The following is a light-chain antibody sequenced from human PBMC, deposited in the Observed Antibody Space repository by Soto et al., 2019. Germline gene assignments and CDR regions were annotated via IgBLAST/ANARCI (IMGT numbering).Light chain of an antibody. CDR3: SSYTATRTVV. V-gene: IGLV2-14*03. J-gene: IGLJ3*02. Sequence: QSALTQPASVSGSPGQSITIACTGTNSDVGGYNSVSWYQLHPGKAPRLVIYDVSIRPPAVSDRFSGSTSGNTASMTISGRQDEDEAEYYCSSYTATRTVVFGGGTKLTVL. CDR1: NSDVGGYNS. CDR2: DVS.